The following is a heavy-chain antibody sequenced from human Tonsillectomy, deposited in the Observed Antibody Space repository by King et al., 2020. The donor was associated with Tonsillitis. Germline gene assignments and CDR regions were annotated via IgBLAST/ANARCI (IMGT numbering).Heavy chain of an antibody. V-gene: IGHV3-21*01. CDR1: GFTFSNYN. CDR3: ARPRYSGYDNAFDI. D-gene: IGHD5-12*01. J-gene: IGHJ3*02. Sequence: VQLVESGGGLVKPGGSLRLSCAASGFTFSNYNKNWVRQAPGKGLEWVSSLSSSSTYIDYADSVKGRFTISRDNAKNSLYLQMNSLRAEDTAVYYCARPRYSGYDNAFDIWGQGTMVTVSS. CDR2: LSSSSTYI.